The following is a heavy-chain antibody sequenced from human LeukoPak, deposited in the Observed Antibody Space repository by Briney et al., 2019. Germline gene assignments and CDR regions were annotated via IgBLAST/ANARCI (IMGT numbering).Heavy chain of an antibody. J-gene: IGHJ6*02. D-gene: IGHD3-10*01. Sequence: GGSLRLSCAASGFTFSSYEMNWVRQAPGKGLEGVSYIISSGSTIYYADSVKGRFTISRDNAKNSLYLQMNSLRAEDTAVYYCARVTVWFGELLSEHYGMDVWGQGTTVTVSS. V-gene: IGHV3-48*03. CDR3: ARVTVWFGELLSEHYGMDV. CDR2: IISSGSTI. CDR1: GFTFSSYE.